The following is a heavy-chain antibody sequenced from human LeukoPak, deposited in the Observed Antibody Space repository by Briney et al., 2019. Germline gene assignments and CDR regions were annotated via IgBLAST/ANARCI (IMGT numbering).Heavy chain of an antibody. D-gene: IGHD1-14*01. Sequence: ASVKVSCKASGYTFTSYDINWVRQATGQGLEWMGWMNSNNGHTGYAQKFLGRVTMTRSTSMSTAYMELSSLRSEDTAVYYCARARLTGGSFDIGGQGTMVTVSS. V-gene: IGHV1-8*01. CDR3: ARARLTGGSFDI. CDR1: GYTFTSYD. CDR2: MNSNNGHT. J-gene: IGHJ3*02.